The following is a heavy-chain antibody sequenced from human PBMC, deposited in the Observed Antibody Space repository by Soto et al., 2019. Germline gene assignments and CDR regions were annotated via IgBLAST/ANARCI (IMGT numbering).Heavy chain of an antibody. V-gene: IGHV1-46*03. CDR1: GYTFTSYY. J-gene: IGHJ4*02. CDR3: ASGVSGCSGGSCYLLDY. Sequence: QVQLVQSGAEVKKPGASVKVSCKASGYTFTSYYMHWVRQAPGQGLEWMGIIKPSGGSTSYAQKFHGRVTMTRDTSTSTVYMELSSLRSEDTAVYYCASGVSGCSGGSCYLLDYWGQGTLVTVSS. CDR2: IKPSGGST. D-gene: IGHD2-15*01.